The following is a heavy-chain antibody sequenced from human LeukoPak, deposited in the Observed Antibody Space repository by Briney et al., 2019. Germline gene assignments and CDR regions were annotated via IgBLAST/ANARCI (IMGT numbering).Heavy chain of an antibody. V-gene: IGHV3-21*01. CDR2: ISRNTNSI. CDR3: ARGAYGSGPYFDY. Sequence: GGSLRLSCAASGFTFSSYWMNWVRQAPGKGLEWVSSISRNTNSIFYGDSVKGRFTISRDNAKNSLYLQMNSLRAEDTAVYYCARGAYGSGPYFDYWGQGTLVTVSS. D-gene: IGHD3-10*01. J-gene: IGHJ4*02. CDR1: GFTFSSYW.